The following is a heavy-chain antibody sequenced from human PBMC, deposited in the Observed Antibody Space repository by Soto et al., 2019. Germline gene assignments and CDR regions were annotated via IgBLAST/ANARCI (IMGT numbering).Heavy chain of an antibody. J-gene: IGHJ4*02. CDR3: GRHLPLSDALKKGLDY. Sequence: GESLKISCKGSGYSFSNYWIVWVRQMPGKGLEWMGRIGPSDSYITYGPSFQGHVTISTDKSINTAYLQWSSLKASDTAIYYCGRHLPLSDALKKGLDYSGQGTPVTVSS. CDR2: IGPSDSYI. V-gene: IGHV5-10-1*01. CDR1: GYSFSNYW. D-gene: IGHD2-2*01.